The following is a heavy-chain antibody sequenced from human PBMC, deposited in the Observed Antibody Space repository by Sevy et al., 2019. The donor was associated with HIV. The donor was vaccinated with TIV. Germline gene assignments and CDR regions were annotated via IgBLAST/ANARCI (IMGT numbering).Heavy chain of an antibody. CDR1: GFSLSTGGVG. CDR2: IYWDDDR. D-gene: IGHD5-18*01. CDR3: AHSAGYSDGSFLENSVMDV. J-gene: IGHJ6*02. V-gene: IGHV2-5*02. Sequence: SGPTLVNPTQTLTLTCTFSGFSLSTGGVGVAWIRQPPGKALEWLGIIYWDDDRRYSPSLENRVTITKDTSRNQAVVTMTNMDPVDTGTYYCAHSAGYSDGSFLENSVMDVWGQGTTVTVSS.